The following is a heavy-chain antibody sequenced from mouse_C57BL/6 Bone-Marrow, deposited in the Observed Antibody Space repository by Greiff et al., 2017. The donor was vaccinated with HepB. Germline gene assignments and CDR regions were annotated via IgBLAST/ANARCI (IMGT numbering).Heavy chain of an antibody. V-gene: IGHV1-42*01. J-gene: IGHJ4*01. CDR2: INPSTGGT. Sequence: EVQLVESGPELVKPGASVKISCKASGYSFTGYYMNWVKQSPEKSLEWIGEINPSTGGTTYNQKFKAKATLTVDKSSSTAYMQLKSLTSEDSAVYDCARMGRLYYAMDYWGQGTSVTVSS. D-gene: IGHD4-1*01. CDR3: ARMGRLYYAMDY. CDR1: GYSFTGYY.